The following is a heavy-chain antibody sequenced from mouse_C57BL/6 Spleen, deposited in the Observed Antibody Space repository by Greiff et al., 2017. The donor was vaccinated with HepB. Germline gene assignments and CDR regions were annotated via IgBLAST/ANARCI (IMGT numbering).Heavy chain of an antibody. CDR2: IYPRDGST. V-gene: IGHV1-85*01. Sequence: QVQLKESGPELVKPGASVKLSCKASGYTFTSYDINWVKQRPGQGLEWIGWIYPRDGSTKYNEKFKGKATLTVDTSSSTAYMELHSLTSEDSAVYFCAREQYDYDGAMDYWGQGTSVTVSS. CDR3: AREQYDYDGAMDY. J-gene: IGHJ4*01. CDR1: GYTFTSYD. D-gene: IGHD2-4*01.